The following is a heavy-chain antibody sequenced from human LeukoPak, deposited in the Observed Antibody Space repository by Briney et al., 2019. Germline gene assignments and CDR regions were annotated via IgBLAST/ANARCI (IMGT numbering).Heavy chain of an antibody. J-gene: IGHJ3*02. V-gene: IGHV1-18*01. Sequence: ASVTVSCKASGYTFTSYGISWVRQAPGQGLEWMGWISAYNGNANYAQKLQGRVTMTTDTSTSTAYMELRSLRSDDTAVYYCARGEVGAISDAFDIWGQGTMVTVSS. CDR1: GYTFTSYG. CDR2: ISAYNGNA. D-gene: IGHD1-26*01. CDR3: ARGEVGAISDAFDI.